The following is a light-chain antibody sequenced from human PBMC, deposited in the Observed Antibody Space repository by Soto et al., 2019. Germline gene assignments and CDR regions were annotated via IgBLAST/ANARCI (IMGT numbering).Light chain of an antibody. CDR1: QSVRSY. CDR2: DAS. Sequence: EIVMTQSPATLSLSPWERATLSCRTSQSVRSYFAWYQQNPGQAPRLLIYDASNRATGIPARFSGSGSGTDFTLTISILDAEDVAVYCRQQRSKWPPTFGQGTRLEIK. J-gene: IGKJ5*01. V-gene: IGKV3-11*01. CDR3: QQRSKWPPT.